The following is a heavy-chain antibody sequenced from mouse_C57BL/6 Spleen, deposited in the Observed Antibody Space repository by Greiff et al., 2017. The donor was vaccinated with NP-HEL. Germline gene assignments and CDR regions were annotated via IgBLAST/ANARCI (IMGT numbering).Heavy chain of an antibody. CDR3: ARSITTPLYWYFDV. CDR1: GYAFTNYL. CDR2: INPGSGGT. V-gene: IGHV1-54*01. J-gene: IGHJ1*03. Sequence: QVQLQQSGAELVRPGTSVKVSCKASGYAFTNYLIEWVKQRPGQGLEWIGVINPGSGGTNYNEKFKGKATLTADKSSSTAYMQLSSLTSEDSAVYFCARSITTPLYWYFDVWGTGTTVTVSS. D-gene: IGHD2-4*01.